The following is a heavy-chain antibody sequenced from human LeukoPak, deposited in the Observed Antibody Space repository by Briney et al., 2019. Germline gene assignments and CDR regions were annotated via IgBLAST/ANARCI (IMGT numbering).Heavy chain of an antibody. J-gene: IGHJ4*02. D-gene: IGHD2-21*02. CDR2: INHSGST. CDR3: ARGPLCSGGDCHPFDY. CDR1: GGSFSGYY. V-gene: IGHV4-34*01. Sequence: SSETLSLTCAVYGGSFSGYYWSWIRQPPGKGLEWIGEINHSGSTNYNPSLKSRVTISVDTSKNQFSLKLSSVTAADTAVYYCARGPLCSGGDCHPFDYWGQGTLVTVSS.